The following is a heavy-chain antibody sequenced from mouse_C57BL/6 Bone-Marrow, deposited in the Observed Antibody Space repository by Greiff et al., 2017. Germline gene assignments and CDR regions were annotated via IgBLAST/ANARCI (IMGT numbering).Heavy chain of an antibody. Sequence: EVKLMESGGGLVQPGGSLSLSCAASGFTITDYYMSWVRKPPGKALEWLGFIRNKANGYTTEYSASVKGRFTISRDNSQSILYLQMNALRAEDSATYYCARSHAMDYWGQGTSVTVSS. CDR2: IRNKANGYTT. J-gene: IGHJ4*01. V-gene: IGHV7-3*01. CDR3: ARSHAMDY. CDR1: GFTITDYY.